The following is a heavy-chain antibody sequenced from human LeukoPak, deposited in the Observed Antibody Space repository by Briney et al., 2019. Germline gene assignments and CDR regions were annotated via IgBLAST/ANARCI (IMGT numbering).Heavy chain of an antibody. J-gene: IGHJ4*02. D-gene: IGHD1-1*01. CDR2: ISGSGGST. CDR3: AKDWYSCPYYFDY. Sequence: GGSLRLSCAASGFSFISYSMNWVRQAPGKGLEWVSAISGSGGSTYYADSVKGRFTISRDNSKNTLYLQMNSLRAEDTAVYYCAKDWYSCPYYFDYWGQGTLVTVSS. V-gene: IGHV3-23*01. CDR1: GFSFISYS.